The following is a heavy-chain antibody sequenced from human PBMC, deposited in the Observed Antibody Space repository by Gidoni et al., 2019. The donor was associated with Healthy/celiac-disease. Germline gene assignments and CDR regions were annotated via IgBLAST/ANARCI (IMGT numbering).Heavy chain of an antibody. D-gene: IGHD3-10*01. Sequence: QLQLQESGPGLVKPSETLSLTCTVSGGSISSSSYYWGWIRQPPGTGLEWIGSIYYSGSTYYNPSLKSRVTISVDTSKNQFSLKLSSVTAADTAVYYCARVPGPYGSGSYRRTVEGSVGVDYWGQGTLDTVSS. CDR3: ARVPGPYGSGSYRRTVEGSVGVDY. V-gene: IGHV4-39*07. J-gene: IGHJ4*02. CDR2: IYYSGST. CDR1: GGSISSSSYY.